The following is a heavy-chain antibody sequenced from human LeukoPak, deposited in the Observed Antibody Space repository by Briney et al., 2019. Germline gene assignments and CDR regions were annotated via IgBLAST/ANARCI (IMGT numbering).Heavy chain of an antibody. CDR1: GFTFITYP. Sequence: GGSLRLSCAASGFTFITYPMSWVRQAPGKGLEWVSHISGSGYAIHHPGSVKGRFTISRDNAKNSLYLRMNSLRVEDSAVYYCARLSGTYSRGGDHWGQGTLVTVSS. J-gene: IGHJ4*02. CDR2: ISGSGYAI. D-gene: IGHD1-26*01. V-gene: IGHV3-11*01. CDR3: ARLSGTYSRGGDH.